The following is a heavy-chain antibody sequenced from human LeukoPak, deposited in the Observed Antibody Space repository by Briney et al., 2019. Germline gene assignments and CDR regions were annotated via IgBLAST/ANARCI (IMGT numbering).Heavy chain of an antibody. D-gene: IGHD2-8*01. V-gene: IGHV3-33*01. J-gene: IGHJ5*02. CDR2: IWYDGSNK. CDR3: ARGGVYANNWFDP. Sequence: GGSLRLSCAASGFTFSSYGMHWVRQAPGKGLEWVAVIWYDGSNKYYADSVKGRFTISRDNSKNTLYLQMNSLRAEDTAVYCCARGGVYANNWFDPWGQGTLVTVSS. CDR1: GFTFSSYG.